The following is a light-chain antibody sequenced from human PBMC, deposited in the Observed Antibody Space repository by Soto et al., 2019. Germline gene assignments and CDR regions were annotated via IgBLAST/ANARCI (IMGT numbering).Light chain of an antibody. CDR1: QSIYRW. CDR2: DAS. J-gene: IGKJ2*01. Sequence: DIPMTQSPSTLSASVGDRVTITCRASQSIYRWLAWYQQKPGKAPKLLIYDASSLESGVPSRFSGSGSGTDFTLTVSSLQPDDFAAYYCQQYSTYPYTFGQGTKLEIK. CDR3: QQYSTYPYT. V-gene: IGKV1-5*01.